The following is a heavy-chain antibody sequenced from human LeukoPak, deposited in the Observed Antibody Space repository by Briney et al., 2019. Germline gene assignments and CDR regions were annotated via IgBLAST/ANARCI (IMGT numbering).Heavy chain of an antibody. J-gene: IGHJ6*03. D-gene: IGHD1-7*01. V-gene: IGHV4-59*11. CDR3: ARRAITGTTFPYYFYYMDV. Sequence: SETLSLTCTVSGGSISSHYWSWIRQPPGKGLEWIGYIYYSGSTNYNPSLKSRVTISVVTSKNQFSLKLSSVTAADTAVYYCARRAITGTTFPYYFYYMDVWGKGTTVTVSS. CDR1: GGSISSHY. CDR2: IYYSGST.